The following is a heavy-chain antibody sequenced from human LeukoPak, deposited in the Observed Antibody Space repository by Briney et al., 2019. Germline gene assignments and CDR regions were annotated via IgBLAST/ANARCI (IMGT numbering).Heavy chain of an antibody. CDR2: IKQDGSEK. CDR3: GVAMDV. Sequence: GGSLRLSCAASGFTFSSYWMNWVRQAPGKGLEWVANIKQDGSEKYYVDSVKGRFTIFRDNAKNSLYLQMSSLRAEDTAVYYCGVAMDVWGRGTTVTVSS. D-gene: IGHD5-12*01. CDR1: GFTFSSYW. J-gene: IGHJ6*02. V-gene: IGHV3-7*05.